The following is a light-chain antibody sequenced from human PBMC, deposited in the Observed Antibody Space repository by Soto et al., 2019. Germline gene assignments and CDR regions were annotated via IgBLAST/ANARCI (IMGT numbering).Light chain of an antibody. J-gene: IGKJ1*01. CDR3: RQYGSSPWT. CDR1: QSVSSSY. V-gene: IGKV3-20*01. Sequence: EIVLTQSPGTLSLSPGERATLSCRASQSVSSSYLAWYQQEPGQAPRLLIYGASSRATGIPDRCSGSGSGTDVTLTISRLEPEDFAVYYCRQYGSSPWTFGQGTKVEIK. CDR2: GAS.